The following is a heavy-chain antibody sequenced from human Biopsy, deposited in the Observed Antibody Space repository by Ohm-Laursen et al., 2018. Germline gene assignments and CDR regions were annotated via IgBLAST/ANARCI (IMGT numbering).Heavy chain of an antibody. D-gene: IGHD3-22*01. CDR3: ARDDDTSGYYYDA. Sequence: SETLSLTCTVSGGSISNNNYYWGWIRQPPGKGLEWIGSIFYRGSTHYNPSLKSRVNISADTSKNQFSLKLISVTAADTAVYYWARDDDTSGYYYDAWGQGTLVTVSS. V-gene: IGHV4-39*01. J-gene: IGHJ5*02. CDR2: IFYRGST. CDR1: GGSISNNNYY.